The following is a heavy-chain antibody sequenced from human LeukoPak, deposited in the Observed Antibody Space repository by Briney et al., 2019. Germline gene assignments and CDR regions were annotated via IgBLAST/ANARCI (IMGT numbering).Heavy chain of an antibody. CDR3: ARDLPRHYYDSSGYLS. CDR1: GGTFSSYT. J-gene: IGHJ4*02. Sequence: SVKVSCKASGGTFSSYTISWVRQAPGRGLEWMGRIIPILGIANYAQKFQGRVTITADKSTSTAYMELSSLRSEDTAVYYCARDLPRHYYDSSGYLSWGQGTLVTVSS. D-gene: IGHD3-22*01. V-gene: IGHV1-69*04. CDR2: IIPILGIA.